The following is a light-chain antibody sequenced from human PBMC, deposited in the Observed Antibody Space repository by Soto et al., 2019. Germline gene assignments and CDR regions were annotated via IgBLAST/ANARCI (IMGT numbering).Light chain of an antibody. Sequence: EIVLTQSPATLSLSPGERATLSCRASQSVSSYLAWYQQKPGQAPRLLIYDASNRATGIPARFSGSGSGTDFTLTISSLEPEDFAVYYCQQRSKWPFTFGPGTKLDIK. CDR3: QQRSKWPFT. CDR2: DAS. J-gene: IGKJ3*01. V-gene: IGKV3-11*01. CDR1: QSVSSY.